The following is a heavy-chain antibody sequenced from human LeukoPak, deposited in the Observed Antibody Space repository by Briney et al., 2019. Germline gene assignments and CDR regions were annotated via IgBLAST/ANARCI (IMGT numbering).Heavy chain of an antibody. CDR3: APDPNKWLRNY. CDR1: GLTFSNAW. D-gene: IGHD5-12*01. CDR2: INSGGST. V-gene: IGHV3-53*01. J-gene: IGHJ4*02. Sequence: SGGSLRLSCAVSGLTFSNAWMNWVRQAPGKGLEWVSTINSGGSTYYADSVKGRFTISRDNSKNTLYLQMNSLRAEDTAVYYCAPDPNKWLRNYWGQGTLVTVSS.